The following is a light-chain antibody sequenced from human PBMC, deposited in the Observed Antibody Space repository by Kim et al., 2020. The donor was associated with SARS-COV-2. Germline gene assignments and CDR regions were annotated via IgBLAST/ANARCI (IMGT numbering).Light chain of an antibody. CDR3: SSYTTGGTLVV. V-gene: IGLV2-14*03. CDR2: DVN. CDR1: TSDIGSYNF. J-gene: IGLJ2*01. Sequence: QPIAISCTGTTSDIGSYNFVSWYQQHPGKAPKHMIYDVNNRPSGVATRFSGSKSGNTASLTISGLQAEDEDDYYCSSYTTGGTLVVFGGGTQLTVL.